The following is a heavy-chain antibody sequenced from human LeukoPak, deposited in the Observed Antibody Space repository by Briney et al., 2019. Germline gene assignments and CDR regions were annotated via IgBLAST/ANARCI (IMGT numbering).Heavy chain of an antibody. CDR2: VDYTGVT. D-gene: IGHD5-24*01. J-gene: IGHJ4*02. V-gene: IGHV4-38-2*01. Sequence: GSLRLSCAASGFTFSDYYMSWIRQAPGKGLEWIGSVDYTGVTYYNPALQSRVTISVDTSKNTFSLRLTSVTAADTAVYYCARVQGRDGYFDYWGQGARVTVS. CDR3: ARVQGRDGYFDY. CDR1: GFTFSDYY.